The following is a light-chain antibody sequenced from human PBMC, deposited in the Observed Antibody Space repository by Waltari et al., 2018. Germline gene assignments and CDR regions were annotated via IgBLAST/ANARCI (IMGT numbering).Light chain of an antibody. Sequence: QSVLTQPPSVSGTPGQRVSIPCSGSSSNIGSKTVNWYQQVPGTAPKLLIYSNNQRPSGVPDRFSGSKSGTSASLAISGLQSEDEADYYCATWDDSLNGLFGGGTKLTVL. CDR1: SSNIGSKT. CDR3: ATWDDSLNGL. V-gene: IGLV1-44*01. CDR2: SNN. J-gene: IGLJ2*01.